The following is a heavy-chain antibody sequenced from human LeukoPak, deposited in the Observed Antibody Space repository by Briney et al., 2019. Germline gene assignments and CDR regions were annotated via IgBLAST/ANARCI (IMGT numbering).Heavy chain of an antibody. D-gene: IGHD5-18*01. V-gene: IGHV3-15*01. CDR3: TTEGSDVDTAMVDAFDI. CDR1: GFTFSNAW. Sequence: GGSLRLSCAASGFTFSNAWMSWVRQAPGKGLEWVGRIKSKTDGGTTDYAAPVKGRFTISRDDSKNTLYLQMNSLKTEDTAVYYCTTEGSDVDTAMVDAFDIWGQGTMVTVSS. CDR2: IKSKTDGGTT. J-gene: IGHJ3*02.